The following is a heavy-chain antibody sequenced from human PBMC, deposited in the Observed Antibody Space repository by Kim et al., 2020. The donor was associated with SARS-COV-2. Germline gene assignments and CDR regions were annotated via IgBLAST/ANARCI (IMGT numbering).Heavy chain of an antibody. CDR1: GFTFSSYA. D-gene: IGHD3-9*01. V-gene: IGHV3-23*01. CDR3: AKDPPSRYFDWLLTFDY. J-gene: IGHJ4*02. Sequence: GGSLRLSCAASGFTFSSYAMSWVRQAPGKGLEWVSAISGSGGSTYYADSVKGRFTISRDNSKNTLYLQMNSLRAEDTAVYYCAKDPPSRYFDWLLTFDYWGQGTLVTVSS. CDR2: ISGSGGST.